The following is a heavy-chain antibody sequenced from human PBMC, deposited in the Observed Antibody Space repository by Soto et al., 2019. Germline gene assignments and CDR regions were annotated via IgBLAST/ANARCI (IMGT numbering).Heavy chain of an antibody. J-gene: IGHJ6*02. V-gene: IGHV3-33*01. CDR3: TRATFDV. Sequence: WGSLRLSCAVTGFDFTTYAMHWVRQTPDKWLEWVAIIWFDGIKEFYAESVRGRFTISIDTSKNTVFLQMNNVRAEDTALYYCTRATFDVWGQGTTVTVSS. CDR1: GFDFTTYA. CDR2: IWFDGIKE.